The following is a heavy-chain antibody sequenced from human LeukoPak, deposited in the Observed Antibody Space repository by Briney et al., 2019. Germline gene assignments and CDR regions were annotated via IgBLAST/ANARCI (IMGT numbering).Heavy chain of an antibody. J-gene: IGHJ5*02. Sequence: SETLSLACAVYGGSFSGYYWSWIRQPPGKGLEWIGEINHSGSTNYNPSLKSRVTISVDTSKNQFSLKLSSVTAADTAVYYCARRRAITMVRGVRGGFDPWGQGTLVTVSS. V-gene: IGHV4-34*01. D-gene: IGHD3-10*01. CDR2: INHSGST. CDR1: GGSFSGYY. CDR3: ARRRAITMVRGVRGGFDP.